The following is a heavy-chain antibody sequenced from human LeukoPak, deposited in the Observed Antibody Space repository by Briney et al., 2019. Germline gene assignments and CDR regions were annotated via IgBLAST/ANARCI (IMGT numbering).Heavy chain of an antibody. D-gene: IGHD6-13*01. J-gene: IGHJ4*02. V-gene: IGHV4-39*02. Sequence: SETLSLTCSVSGDSFSSNSYYWAWIRQPPGKGLEWIGNIGYNGDTYYNPSLKSRVTISVDTSKNQFSLKLTSVTAADTAIFYCAREVYSSSWLYFDYWDQGTLVTVSS. CDR3: AREVYSSSWLYFDY. CDR1: GDSFSSNSYY. CDR2: IGYNGDT.